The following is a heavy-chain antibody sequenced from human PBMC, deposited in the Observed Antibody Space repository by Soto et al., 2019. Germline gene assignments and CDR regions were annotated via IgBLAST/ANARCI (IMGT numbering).Heavy chain of an antibody. V-gene: IGHV3-23*01. CDR3: ANVMNTNHDMNCVH. CDR2: IFHSGDTT. D-gene: IGHD3-9*01. Sequence: EVQLLESGGGLVQPGGSLRLSCAASGFTFSSYVMSWVRQAPGKGPEWVASIFHSGDTTHYADSVKGRFTISRDNSKNTMDLQMNSLRDEDTAVYCWANVMNTNHDMNCVHWGQGTLVTVSS. J-gene: IGHJ4*02. CDR1: GFTFSSYV.